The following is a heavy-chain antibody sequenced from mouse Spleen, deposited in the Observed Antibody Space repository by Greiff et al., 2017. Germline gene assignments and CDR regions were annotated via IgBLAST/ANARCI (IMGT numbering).Heavy chain of an antibody. Sequence: EVKLVESGGGLVKLGGSLKLSCAASGFTFSSYAMSWVRQTPEKRLEWVATISSGGGNTYYPDSVKGRFTISRDNAKNTLYLQMSSLKSEDTAMYYCAINYDYDGAWFAYWGQGTLVTVSA. CDR3: AINYDYDGAWFAY. V-gene: IGHV5-9*04. J-gene: IGHJ3*01. CDR2: ISSGGGNT. D-gene: IGHD2-4*01. CDR1: GFTFSSYA.